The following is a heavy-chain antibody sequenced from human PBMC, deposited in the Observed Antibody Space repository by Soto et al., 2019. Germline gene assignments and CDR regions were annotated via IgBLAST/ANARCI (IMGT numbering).Heavy chain of an antibody. CDR1: GGSISSYY. J-gene: IGHJ4*02. Sequence: SETLSLTCTVSGGSISSYYWSWIRQPPGKGLEWIGYIYYSGSTNYNPSLKSRVTISVDTSKNQFSLKLSSVTAADTAVYYCARGARNFDYWGQGTLVTVSS. CDR3: ARGARNFDY. V-gene: IGHV4-59*01. CDR2: IYYSGST. D-gene: IGHD6-6*01.